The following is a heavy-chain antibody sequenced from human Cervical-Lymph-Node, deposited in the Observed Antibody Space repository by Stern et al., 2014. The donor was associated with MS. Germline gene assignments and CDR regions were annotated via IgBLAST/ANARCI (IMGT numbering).Heavy chain of an antibody. CDR2: ISYDGTRN. J-gene: IGHJ6*02. CDR3: AKQLTPHCYKGVCHGDGNYYHGMDV. Sequence: VQLVESGGGVVQPGGSLTLSCAASGFTFKTYGMNWVRQAPGRGLEWVSFISYDGTRNYYADSLKSRFSISRDNSKDTVFLQMSSLRPEDTATYFCAKQLTPHCYKGVCHGDGNYYHGMDVWGQGTTVTVSS. CDR1: GFTFKTYG. D-gene: IGHD2-8*01. V-gene: IGHV3-30*02.